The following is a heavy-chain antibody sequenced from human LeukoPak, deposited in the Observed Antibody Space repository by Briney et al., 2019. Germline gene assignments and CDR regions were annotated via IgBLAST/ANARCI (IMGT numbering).Heavy chain of an antibody. J-gene: IGHJ4*02. V-gene: IGHV1-69*01. CDR1: GGTFGTYA. CDR2: IIPILATA. CDR3: ATSPTSDSPGY. D-gene: IGHD2-21*02. Sequence: SVKVSCKASGGTFGTYAISWVRQAPGQGLEWMGGIIPILATANYAQKFQGRVTITADESTSTAYMELSSLRSEDTAVYYCATSPTSDSPGYWGQGTLVTVSS.